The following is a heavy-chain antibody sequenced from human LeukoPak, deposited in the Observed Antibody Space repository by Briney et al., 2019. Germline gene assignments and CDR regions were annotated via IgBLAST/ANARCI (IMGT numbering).Heavy chain of an antibody. CDR3: TRGRDTTGYFVY. Sequence: ASVKVSCKASGYTFTNYTINWVRLAPGQGLEWMGWIDTNTGNPTYAQGFAGRFIFSLDTSFTTTYLQISSLRAEDTAVYYCTRGRDTTGYFVYWGQGTLVTVSS. CDR1: GYTFTNYT. D-gene: IGHD3-22*01. J-gene: IGHJ4*02. CDR2: IDTNTGNP. V-gene: IGHV7-4-1*02.